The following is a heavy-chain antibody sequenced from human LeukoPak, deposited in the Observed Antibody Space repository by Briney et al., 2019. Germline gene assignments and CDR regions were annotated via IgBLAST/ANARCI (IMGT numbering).Heavy chain of an antibody. Sequence: GGSLRLSRAASGFTFSSYWMSWVRQAPGKGLEWVANIKQDGSEKYYADSVKGRFTISRDDAKNSLYMQMNSLTAEDTAVYYCARGAGRYGDYRDYWGQGTLVTVSS. J-gene: IGHJ4*02. CDR3: ARGAGRYGDYRDY. V-gene: IGHV3-7*01. CDR1: GFTFSSYW. CDR2: IKQDGSEK. D-gene: IGHD4-17*01.